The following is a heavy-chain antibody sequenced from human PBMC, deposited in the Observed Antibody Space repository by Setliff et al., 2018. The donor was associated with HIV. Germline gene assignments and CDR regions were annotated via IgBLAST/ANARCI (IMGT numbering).Heavy chain of an antibody. V-gene: IGHV1-2*02. J-gene: IGHJ4*02. Sequence: GASVKVSCKASGYTFTDYYIHWVRQAPGQGLEWMGGIIPIFGTANYAQKFQGRLTMTTDTSTSTAYMELRSLRSDDTAMYYCARPGGSYGDYGWYLRFWGQGTLVTVSS. CDR3: ARPGGSYGDYGWYLRF. CDR2: IIPIFGTA. D-gene: IGHD4-17*01. CDR1: GYTFTDYY.